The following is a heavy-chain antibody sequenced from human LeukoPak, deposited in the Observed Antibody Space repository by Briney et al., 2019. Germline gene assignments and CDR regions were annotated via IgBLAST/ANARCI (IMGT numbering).Heavy chain of an antibody. CDR1: GGTFSSYT. V-gene: IGHV1-69*02. CDR3: ARGSRDYGDYVYDY. Sequence: SVKVSCKASGGTFSSYTISWVRQAPGQGLEWMGRIIPILGIANYAQKFQGRVTITADKSTSTAYMELSSLRSEDTAVYYCARGSRDYGDYVYDYWGQGTLVTVSS. D-gene: IGHD4-17*01. CDR2: IIPILGIA. J-gene: IGHJ4*02.